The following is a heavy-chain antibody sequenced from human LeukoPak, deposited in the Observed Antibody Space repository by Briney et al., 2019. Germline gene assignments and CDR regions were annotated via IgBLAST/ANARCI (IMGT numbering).Heavy chain of an antibody. D-gene: IGHD3-10*01. J-gene: IGHJ4*02. Sequence: GGSLRLSCAASGFTFSSYSMNWVRQAPGKGLEWVSYIRSGGSITRYADYVEGRFTISRDNSRNTMYLQMDSLRAEDTAVYYCAKEYDSGGYGANFDYWGQGTLVTVSS. CDR2: IRSGGSIT. CDR1: GFTFSSYS. CDR3: AKEYDSGGYGANFDY. V-gene: IGHV3-48*01.